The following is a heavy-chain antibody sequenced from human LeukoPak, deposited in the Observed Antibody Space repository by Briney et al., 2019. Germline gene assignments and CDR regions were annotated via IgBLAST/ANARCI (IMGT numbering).Heavy chain of an antibody. Sequence: ASVKVSCKASGYTFTGYYMHWVRQAPGQGLEWMGRINPNSGGTNYAQKFQGRVTMTRDTSTSTVYMELSSLRSEDTAVYYCARMVRGVIWFDPWGQGTLVTVSS. D-gene: IGHD3-10*01. CDR2: INPNSGGT. CDR3: ARMVRGVIWFDP. V-gene: IGHV1-2*06. CDR1: GYTFTGYY. J-gene: IGHJ5*02.